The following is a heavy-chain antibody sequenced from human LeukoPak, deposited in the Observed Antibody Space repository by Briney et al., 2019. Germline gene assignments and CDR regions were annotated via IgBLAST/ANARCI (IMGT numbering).Heavy chain of an antibody. D-gene: IGHD2-15*01. J-gene: IGHJ6*03. V-gene: IGHV3-21*01. CDR3: ARDLGAYCSGGSCYYMDV. Sequence: GGSLRLSCAASGFTFSSYSMNWVRQPLGKGLEWVSSISSSSSYIYYADSVKGRFTISRDNAKNSLYLQMNSLRAEDTAVYYCARDLGAYCSGGSCYYMDVWGKGTTVTISS. CDR1: GFTFSSYS. CDR2: ISSSSSYI.